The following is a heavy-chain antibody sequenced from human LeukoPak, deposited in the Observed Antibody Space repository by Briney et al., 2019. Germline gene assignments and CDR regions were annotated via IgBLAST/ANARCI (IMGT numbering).Heavy chain of an antibody. CDR1: GGSISSYY. Sequence: SETLSLTCTVSGGSISSYYWSWIRQPPGKGLEWIGYIYYSGSTNYNPSLKSRVTISVDTSKNQFSLKLSSVTAADTAVYYCARLDGYCSSTSCYTDLNYYYYGMDVWGQGTTVTVSS. V-gene: IGHV4-59*08. J-gene: IGHJ6*02. CDR3: ARLDGYCSSTSCYTDLNYYYYGMDV. D-gene: IGHD2-2*02. CDR2: IYYSGST.